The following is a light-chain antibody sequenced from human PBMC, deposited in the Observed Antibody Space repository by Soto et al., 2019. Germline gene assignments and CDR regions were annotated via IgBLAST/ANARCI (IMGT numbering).Light chain of an antibody. CDR3: QQYNSYSAT. CDR2: AAS. J-gene: IGKJ1*01. V-gene: IGKV1-39*01. Sequence: DIQMTQSPSSLSASVGDRVTITCQASQNINNYLNWYQQKPGRAPKLLIFAASSLQSGVPSRFSGSGSGTDFTLTISSLQPEDFATYYCQQYNSYSATFGQGTKVDIK. CDR1: QNINNY.